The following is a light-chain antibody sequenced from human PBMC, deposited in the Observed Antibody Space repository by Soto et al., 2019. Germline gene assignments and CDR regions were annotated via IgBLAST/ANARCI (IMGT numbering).Light chain of an antibody. CDR1: QSITSW. CDR3: QQRNSFPIS. CDR2: AAA. V-gene: IGKV1-12*01. Sequence: DIQMTQSPSSVSASVGDRVTITCRASQSITSWLAWYQQKPGKAPKLLISAAANLQSGVPSRFSGSGSGTDFTLTISSLQPADFATYYCQQRNSFPISFGQGTRLEIK. J-gene: IGKJ5*01.